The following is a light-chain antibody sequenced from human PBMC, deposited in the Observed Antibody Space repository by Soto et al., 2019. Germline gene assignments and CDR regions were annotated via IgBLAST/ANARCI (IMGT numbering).Light chain of an antibody. CDR1: QSINSF. V-gene: IGKV3D-15*01. Sequence: EIVLTQSPGTLSLSPGEGATLSCRASQSINSFLAWYQQRRGQAPRLLIHGASNRATGIPDRFSGSGSGTDFTLTISSLQPEDVATYYCQKYNSAPWTFGQGTKVDIK. CDR2: GAS. J-gene: IGKJ1*01. CDR3: QKYNSAPWT.